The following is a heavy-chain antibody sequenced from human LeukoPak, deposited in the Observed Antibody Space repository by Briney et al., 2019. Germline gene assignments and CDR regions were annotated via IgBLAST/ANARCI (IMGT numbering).Heavy chain of an antibody. Sequence: GRSLRLFCAASGFTFSNYDMYWVRQAPGKGLEWVAVISYDGSNRYYADSVNGRFTISRDNSKNTLYLQMNSLRAEDTAVYYCANIPEEVVAATGTGHFDYWGQGTLVTVSS. CDR3: ANIPEEVVAATGTGHFDY. J-gene: IGHJ4*02. CDR1: GFTFSNYD. V-gene: IGHV3-30*18. CDR2: ISYDGSNR. D-gene: IGHD2-15*01.